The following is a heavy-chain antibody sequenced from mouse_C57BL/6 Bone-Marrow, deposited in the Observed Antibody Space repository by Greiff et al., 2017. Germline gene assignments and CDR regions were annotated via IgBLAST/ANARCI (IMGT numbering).Heavy chain of an antibody. CDR1: GFNIKDDY. V-gene: IGHV14-4*01. CDR3: TRSHYGSSHYYAMDY. J-gene: IGHJ4*01. D-gene: IGHD1-1*01. Sequence: EVQLQQSGAELVRPGASVKLSCTASGFNIKDDYMHWVKQRPEQGLEWIGWIDPENGDTEYASKFQGKATITADTSSNTAYLQLSSLTSEDTAVYYCTRSHYGSSHYYAMDYWGQGTSVTVSS. CDR2: IDPENGDT.